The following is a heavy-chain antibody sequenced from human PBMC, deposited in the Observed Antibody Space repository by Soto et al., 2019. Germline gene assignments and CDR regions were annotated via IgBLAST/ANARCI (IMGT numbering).Heavy chain of an antibody. CDR1: GFTFSDYY. J-gene: IGHJ6*02. CDR2: ISTSGSTI. Sequence: QVQLVESGGGLVKPGGSLRLSCAASGFTFSDYYMSWIRQAPGKGLECISYISTSGSTIYYADSVKGRFTISRDNAKTSLYLQMNSLRAEDTAVYYCARDTPVSGYYYYYGMDVWGQGTTVTVSS. D-gene: IGHD2-8*01. V-gene: IGHV3-11*01. CDR3: ARDTPVSGYYYYYGMDV.